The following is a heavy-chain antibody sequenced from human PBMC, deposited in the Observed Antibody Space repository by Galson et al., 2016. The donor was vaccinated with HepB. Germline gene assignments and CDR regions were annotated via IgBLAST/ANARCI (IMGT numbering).Heavy chain of an antibody. J-gene: IGHJ4*02. Sequence: SLRLSCAASGFTFSRYSMLWVRQAPGKGLEWVAVMSSRGNSIHYADSVKGRSTISRDNSKNTLYLQMSSLRVEDTARYYCAKEDSRGWPNLDYWGQGALVIVSS. D-gene: IGHD3-22*01. V-gene: IGHV3-30*18. CDR1: GFTFSRYS. CDR2: MSSRGNSI. CDR3: AKEDSRGWPNLDY.